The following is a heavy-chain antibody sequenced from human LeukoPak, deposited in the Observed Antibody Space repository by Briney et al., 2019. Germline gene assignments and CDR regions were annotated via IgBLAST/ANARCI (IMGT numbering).Heavy chain of an antibody. J-gene: IGHJ3*02. Sequence: ASVKVSCKASGYTFTSYAMNWVRQAPGQGLEWMGWINTNTGNPTYAQGFTGRFVFSLDTSVSTAYLQISSLKAEDTAVYYCARAGQRYCSSTSCLDAFDIWGQGTMVTVSS. V-gene: IGHV7-4-1*02. CDR2: INTNTGNP. CDR1: GYTFTSYA. D-gene: IGHD2-2*01. CDR3: ARAGQRYCSSTSCLDAFDI.